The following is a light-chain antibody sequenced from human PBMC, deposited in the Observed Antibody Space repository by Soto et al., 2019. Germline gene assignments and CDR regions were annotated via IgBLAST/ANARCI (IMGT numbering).Light chain of an antibody. CDR3: ATWGPSLSAGRV. Sequence: QSVLTQPPSMSAAPGKTVTISCSGSSCKIGNNYVCWDQQLPGTAPKLLICDNDKRPSGIPDRFSGSKSGTSGTLSITGLQAGDEADFYCATWGPSLSAGRVFGGGTKLTVL. CDR2: DND. V-gene: IGLV1-51*01. CDR1: SCKIGNNY. J-gene: IGLJ3*02.